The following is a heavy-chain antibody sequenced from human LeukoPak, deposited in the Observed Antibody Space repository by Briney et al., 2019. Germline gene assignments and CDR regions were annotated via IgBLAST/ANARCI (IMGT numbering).Heavy chain of an antibody. CDR3: ARGVGLDYVWGSYRTPGEY. CDR2: INPNSGGT. V-gene: IGHV1-2*06. CDR1: GYTFTGYY. D-gene: IGHD3-16*02. J-gene: IGHJ4*02. Sequence: GASVKVSCKASGYTFTGYYMHWVRQAPGRGLEWMGRINPNSGGTNYAQKFQGRVTMTRDTSISTAYMELSRLRSDDTAVYYCARGVGLDYVWGSYRTPGEYWGQGTLVTVSS.